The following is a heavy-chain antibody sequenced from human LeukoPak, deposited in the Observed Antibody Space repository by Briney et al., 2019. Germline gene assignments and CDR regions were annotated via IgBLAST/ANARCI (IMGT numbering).Heavy chain of an antibody. CDR1: GYTFRDYY. D-gene: IGHD4-17*01. CDR3: ARDGDDNGDYVLGWFDP. Sequence: ASVKVSCKASGYTFRDYYMHWVRQAPGQGLEWMGWINPNSGGTMYAQKFQGRVAMTRDTSINTAYMELSRLTSDDTAVYYCARDGDDNGDYVLGWFDPWGQGTLVTVSS. CDR2: INPNSGGT. V-gene: IGHV1-2*02. J-gene: IGHJ5*02.